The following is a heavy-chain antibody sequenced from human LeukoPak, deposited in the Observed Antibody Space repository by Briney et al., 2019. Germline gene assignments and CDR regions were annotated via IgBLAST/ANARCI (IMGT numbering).Heavy chain of an antibody. J-gene: IGHJ6*03. D-gene: IGHD3-3*01. CDR2: IYASGTT. V-gene: IGHV4-59*01. CDR1: GDSISGYF. Sequence: SETLSLTCTVSGDSISGYFWSWIRQPPGKRLEWIGRIYASGTTIYNPSLQSRVTISGDTSKNQVSLKLSSVTAADTAIYYCARVKTTISYYYMDVWGKGTTVIVSS. CDR3: ARVKTTISYYYMDV.